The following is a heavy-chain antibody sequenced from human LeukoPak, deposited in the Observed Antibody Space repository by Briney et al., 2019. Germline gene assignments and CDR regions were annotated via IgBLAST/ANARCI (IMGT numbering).Heavy chain of an antibody. CDR1: GGSISSGSYY. J-gene: IGHJ4*02. CDR3: ARPRGKGYYDY. CDR2: IYTSGGT. Sequence: SETLPLTCTVSGGSISSGSYYWSWIRQPAGKGLEWIGRIYTSGGTNYNPSLKSRVTISVDTSKNQFSLKLSSVTAADTAVYYCARPRGKGYYDYWGQGTLVTVSS. V-gene: IGHV4-61*02. D-gene: IGHD3-22*01.